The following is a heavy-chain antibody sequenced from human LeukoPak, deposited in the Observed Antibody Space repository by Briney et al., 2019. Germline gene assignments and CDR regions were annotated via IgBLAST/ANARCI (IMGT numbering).Heavy chain of an antibody. CDR3: VKDAVERNGVFDSFDI. V-gene: IGHV3-23*01. D-gene: IGHD2-8*01. CDR2: IGGGGDDT. CDR1: AFTFSEYA. Sequence: GGSLRLSCAASAFTFSEYAMNWVRQAPGKGLEWVSHIGGGGDDTEYADSVKGHFTVSRDNSKNMMYLQMNSLRAKDTAVYYCVKDAVERNGVFDSFDIWGQGAMVIVSS. J-gene: IGHJ3*02.